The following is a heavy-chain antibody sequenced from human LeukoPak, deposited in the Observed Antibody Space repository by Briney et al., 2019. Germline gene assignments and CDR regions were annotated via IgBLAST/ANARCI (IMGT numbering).Heavy chain of an antibody. CDR3: AREGWELFSWYFDL. Sequence: SETLSLTCTVSGGSISSSSYYWGWIRQPPGTGLEWIGYIYYSGSTYYNPSLKSRVTISVDTSKNQFSLKLSSVTAADTAVYYCAREGWELFSWYFDLWGRGTLVTVSS. CDR2: IYYSGST. D-gene: IGHD1-26*01. J-gene: IGHJ2*01. CDR1: GGSISSSSYY. V-gene: IGHV4-39*07.